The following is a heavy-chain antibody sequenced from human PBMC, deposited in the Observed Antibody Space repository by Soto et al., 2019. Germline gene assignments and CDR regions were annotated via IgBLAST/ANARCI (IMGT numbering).Heavy chain of an antibody. J-gene: IGHJ6*02. V-gene: IGHV1-69*13. CDR1: GCTFSSYA. CDR3: ARGDIVVVPAATPYYYGMDV. Sequence: SVKVSCKASGCTFSSYAISWVRQAPGQGLEWMGGIIPIFGTANYAQKFQGGVTITADESTSTAYMELSSLRSEDTAVYYCARGDIVVVPAATPYYYGMDVWGQGTTVTVSS. CDR2: IIPIFGTA. D-gene: IGHD2-2*01.